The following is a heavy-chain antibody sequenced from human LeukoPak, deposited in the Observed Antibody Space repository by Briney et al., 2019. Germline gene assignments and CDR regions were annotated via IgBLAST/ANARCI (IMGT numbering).Heavy chain of an antibody. D-gene: IGHD6-19*01. J-gene: IGHJ4*02. CDR3: AVGNSSGWYRY. Sequence: PSEALSLTCTVSGYPISSGYYWGWIRQPPGKGLEWIGSIYHSGSTYYNPSLKSRVTISVDTSKNQFSLKLSSVTAADTAVYYCAVGNSSGWYRYWGQGTLVTVSS. CDR2: IYHSGST. CDR1: GYPISSGYY. V-gene: IGHV4-38-2*02.